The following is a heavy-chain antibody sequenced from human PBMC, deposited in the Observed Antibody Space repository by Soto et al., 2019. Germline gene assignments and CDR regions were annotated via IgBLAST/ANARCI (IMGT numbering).Heavy chain of an antibody. D-gene: IGHD5-18*01. CDR2: IWYDGSNK. J-gene: IGHJ4*02. CDR1: GFILRRSG. CDR3: ARDPQRGYSYGEILDY. V-gene: IGHV3-33*01. Sequence: GGSLRHSCAASGFILRRSGMHWVRQAPGKGLEWVAVIWYDGSNKYYADSVKGRFTISRDNSKNTLYLQMNSLRAEDTAVYYCARDPQRGYSYGEILDYWGQGT.